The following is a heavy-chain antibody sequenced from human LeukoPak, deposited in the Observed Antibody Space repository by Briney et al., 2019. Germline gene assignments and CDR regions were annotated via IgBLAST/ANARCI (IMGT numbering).Heavy chain of an antibody. CDR2: IYYIRNT. Sequence: SETLSLTCTVSGASVGSAGYYWTWIRQPPGGGLEWIGYIYYIRNTNYNPSLKSRVTMSLDPSNNQFSLRLNSVTAADTAVYYCARTQSQSGSYRYYFGYWGQGTLVTVSS. V-gene: IGHV4-61*08. J-gene: IGHJ4*02. CDR3: ARTQSQSGSYRYYFGY. D-gene: IGHD1-26*01. CDR1: GASVGSAGYY.